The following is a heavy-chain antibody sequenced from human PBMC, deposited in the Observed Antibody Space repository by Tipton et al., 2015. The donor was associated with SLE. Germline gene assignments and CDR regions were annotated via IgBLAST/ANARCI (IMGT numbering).Heavy chain of an antibody. D-gene: IGHD6-6*01. J-gene: IGHJ3*02. Sequence: SLRLSCAASGLYVSDNYMTRVRQAPGKGLEWVSTLYSGGRTFYADSVTGRFTISRDDSKNTVYLQMNRLRTEDRAVYYCARGPRPTDAFDIWGQGTVVTVSS. V-gene: IGHV3-66*02. CDR1: GLYVSDNY. CDR3: ARGPRPTDAFDI. CDR2: LYSGGRT.